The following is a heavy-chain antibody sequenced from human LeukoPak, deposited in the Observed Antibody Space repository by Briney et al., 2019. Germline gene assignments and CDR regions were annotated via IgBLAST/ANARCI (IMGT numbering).Heavy chain of an antibody. V-gene: IGHV3-23*01. CDR3: AKGYYDYVWGSYYFDY. Sequence: GGSLRLSCAASGFTFSSYAMSWVRQAPGEGLEWVSAISGSGGSTYYADSVKGRFTISRDNSRDTLYLQMDSLRTEDTAVYYCAKGYYDYVWGSYYFDYWGQGTLVTVSS. CDR2: ISGSGGST. J-gene: IGHJ4*02. D-gene: IGHD3-16*01. CDR1: GFTFSSYA.